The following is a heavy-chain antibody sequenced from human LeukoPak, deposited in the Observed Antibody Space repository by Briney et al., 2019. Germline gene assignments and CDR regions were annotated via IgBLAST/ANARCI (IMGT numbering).Heavy chain of an antibody. Sequence: GGSLRLSCAASGFTVSSYSLTWVRQAPGKGLEWVSFIDTNHRTYYADPVKGRFTISIDNSKNTLYLQMNSLRAEDSAMYYCATLYSSGYYPGYWGQGTLVTVSS. CDR3: ATLYSSGYYPGY. CDR1: GFTVSSYS. D-gene: IGHD3-22*01. CDR2: IDTNHRT. J-gene: IGHJ4*02. V-gene: IGHV3-53*01.